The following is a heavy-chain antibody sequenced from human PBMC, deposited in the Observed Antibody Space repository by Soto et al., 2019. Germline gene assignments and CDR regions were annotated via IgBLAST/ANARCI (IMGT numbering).Heavy chain of an antibody. V-gene: IGHV1-69*08. CDR1: GGTFSSYT. Sequence: QVQLVQSGAEVKKPGSSVKVSCKASGGTFSSYTISWVRQAPGQGLEWMGRIIPILGIANYAQKFQGRVTITADKTASKAYRELSSLRSEDTAVYYCARERSIASYYSGMDVWGQGTTVTVSS. CDR2: IIPILGIA. D-gene: IGHD6-6*01. J-gene: IGHJ6*02. CDR3: ARERSIASYYSGMDV.